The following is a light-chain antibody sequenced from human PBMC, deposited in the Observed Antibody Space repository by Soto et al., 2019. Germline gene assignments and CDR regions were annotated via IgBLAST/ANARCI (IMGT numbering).Light chain of an antibody. Sequence: QSLLAQPPSASGTPGQRVTISCSGSSSNIGTNSVNWYQQLPGAAPKLLIYSNNQRPSGVPDRFSGSRSGTSASLAISGLQSEDEADYYCAAWDDNLNNYVVGTGTKVTVL. V-gene: IGLV1-44*01. CDR2: SNN. CDR3: AAWDDNLNNYV. CDR1: SSNIGTNS. J-gene: IGLJ1*01.